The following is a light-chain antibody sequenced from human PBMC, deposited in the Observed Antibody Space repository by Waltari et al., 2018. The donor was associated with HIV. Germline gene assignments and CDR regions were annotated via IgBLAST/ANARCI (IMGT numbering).Light chain of an antibody. CDR1: VLSHNY. CDR2: KDY. Sequence: SSELTQPSSMSVSPGQTARIPRLRDVLSHNYARWFQQKPGQAPGLLIYKDYERPSGIPERFSGSSSGTTVTLTISGAQVDDEADYYCYSAADNMGVFGGGTKLTVL. V-gene: IGLV3-27*01. J-gene: IGLJ3*02. CDR3: YSAADNMGV.